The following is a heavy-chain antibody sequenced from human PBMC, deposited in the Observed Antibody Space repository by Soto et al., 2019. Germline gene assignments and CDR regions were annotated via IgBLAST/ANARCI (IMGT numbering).Heavy chain of an antibody. CDR1: GGSISSYY. D-gene: IGHD3-10*01. CDR3: AREAVTMVRGVRYYYGMDV. V-gene: IGHV4-59*01. J-gene: IGHJ6*02. Sequence: SETLSLTCTVSGGSISSYYWSWIRQPPGKGLEWIGYIYYSGSTNYNPSLKSRVTISVDTSKNQFSLKLSSVTAADTAVYYCAREAVTMVRGVRYYYGMDVWGQGTTVTAP. CDR2: IYYSGST.